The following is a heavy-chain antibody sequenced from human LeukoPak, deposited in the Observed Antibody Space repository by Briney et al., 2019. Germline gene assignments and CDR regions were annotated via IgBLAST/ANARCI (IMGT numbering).Heavy chain of an antibody. Sequence: GGSLRLSCVGSGITIIRYWMHCVRQAPGKGLVWVSRINTDGNTRNYADSVKGRFTISRDDAKNTMYLQMNSLRAEDTAVYYCGRGRNTAASEWGQGILVTVSS. CDR3: GRGRNTAASE. J-gene: IGHJ4*02. D-gene: IGHD5-18*01. V-gene: IGHV3-74*01. CDR1: GITIIRYW. CDR2: INTDGNTR.